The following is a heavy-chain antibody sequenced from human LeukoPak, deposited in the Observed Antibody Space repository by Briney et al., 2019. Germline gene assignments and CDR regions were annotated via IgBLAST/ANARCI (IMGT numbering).Heavy chain of an antibody. CDR2: ISYDGSSR. J-gene: IGHJ4*02. CDR1: GFTFSSYG. CDR3: AKVRSSSWLQGDY. Sequence: GWSLRLSCAASGFTFSSYGMHWVRQAPGKGLEWVAVISYDGSSRYYADSVKGRFTISRDNSKNTLYLQMNSLRAEDTAVYYCAKVRSSSWLQGDYWGQGTLVTVSS. V-gene: IGHV3-30*18. D-gene: IGHD6-13*01.